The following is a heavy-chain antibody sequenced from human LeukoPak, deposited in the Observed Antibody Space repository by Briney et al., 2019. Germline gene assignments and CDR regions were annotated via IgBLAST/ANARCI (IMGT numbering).Heavy chain of an antibody. CDR3: AKDRYDSSGYLHALDI. J-gene: IGHJ3*02. CDR1: GFTFSSYA. V-gene: IGHV3-30*04. CDR2: ISYDGSNK. Sequence: PGGSLRLSCAAPGFTFSSYAMHWVRQAPGKGLEGVAVISYDGSNKYYADSVKGRFTISRDNSKNTLYLQMNSLRAEDTAVYYCAKDRYDSSGYLHALDIWGQGTMVTVSS. D-gene: IGHD3-22*01.